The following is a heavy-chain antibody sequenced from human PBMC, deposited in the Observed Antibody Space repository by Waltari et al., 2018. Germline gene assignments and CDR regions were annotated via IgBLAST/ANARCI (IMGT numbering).Heavy chain of an antibody. CDR1: GGTFSSYA. CDR3: ARAGDSLVQGGDDY. D-gene: IGHD3-10*01. V-gene: IGHV1-69*13. Sequence: QVQLVQSGAEVKKPGSSVKVSCKASGGTFSSYAISWVRQAHGQGLEWMGGIILIFGTANYAQKFQGRVTITADESTSTAYMELSSLRSEDTAVYYCARAGDSLVQGGDDYWGQGTLVTVSS. J-gene: IGHJ4*02. CDR2: IILIFGTA.